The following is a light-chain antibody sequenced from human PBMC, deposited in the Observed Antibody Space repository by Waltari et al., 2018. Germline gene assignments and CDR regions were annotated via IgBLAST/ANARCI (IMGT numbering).Light chain of an antibody. J-gene: IGLJ1*01. CDR2: EDS. CDR1: KLGAKY. V-gene: IGLV3-1*01. Sequence: SYELTQPPSVSVSPGQTASITCSGDKLGAKYACWYQQKPGQSPVQVIYEDSKRPSGIPGRFSGSTSGNTATLTSSGTQAMDEADYYCQAWDSSTPSYVFGTGTKVTVL. CDR3: QAWDSSTPSYV.